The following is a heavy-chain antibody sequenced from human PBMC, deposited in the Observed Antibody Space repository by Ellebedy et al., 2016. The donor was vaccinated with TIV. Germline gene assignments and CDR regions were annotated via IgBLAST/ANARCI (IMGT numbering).Heavy chain of an antibody. V-gene: IGHV5-51*01. CDR2: IYPGDSDT. CDR1: GYSFTSYW. Sequence: GGSLRLSXKGSGYSFTSYWIGWVRQMPGKGLEWMGIIYPGDSDTRYSPSFQGQVTISADKSINTAYLQWSSLKASDTAIYYCARGLDSSGYYRTAFDIWGQGTMVTVSS. D-gene: IGHD3-22*01. CDR3: ARGLDSSGYYRTAFDI. J-gene: IGHJ3*02.